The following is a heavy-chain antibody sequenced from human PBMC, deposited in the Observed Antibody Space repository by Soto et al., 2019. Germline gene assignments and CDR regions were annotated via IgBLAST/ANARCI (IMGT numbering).Heavy chain of an antibody. D-gene: IGHD3-3*01. CDR2: ISSSRSYI. J-gene: IGHJ6*03. CDR3: ARGLEWLLAQWSHYYYMDV. V-gene: IGHV3-21*01. CDR1: GFTFSSYS. Sequence: GGSLRLSCAASGFTFSSYSMNWVRQAPGKGLEWVSSISSSRSYIYYADSLKGRFTISRDNAKNSLYLQMNSLRAEDTAVYYCARGLEWLLAQWSHYYYMDVWGKGTTVTVSS.